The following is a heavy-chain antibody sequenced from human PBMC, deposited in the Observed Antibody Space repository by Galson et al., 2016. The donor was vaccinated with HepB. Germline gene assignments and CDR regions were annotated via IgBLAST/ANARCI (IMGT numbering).Heavy chain of an antibody. CDR3: ARDRRGSGWYIDY. J-gene: IGHJ4*02. V-gene: IGHV3-21*01. Sequence: SLRLSCAASGFSFNTYSMNWVRQAPGKGLEWVSSISSRSSYMCYADSVRGRFTISRDDAKNSLFLQMNSLRAEDTAVYYCARDRRGSGWYIDYWGQGTLVTVSS. D-gene: IGHD6-19*01. CDR1: GFSFNTYS. CDR2: ISSRSSYM.